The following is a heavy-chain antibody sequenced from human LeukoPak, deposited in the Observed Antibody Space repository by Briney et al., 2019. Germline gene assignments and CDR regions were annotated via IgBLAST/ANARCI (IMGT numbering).Heavy chain of an antibody. V-gene: IGHV4-34*01. Sequence: SETLSLTCAVYGGSFSGYYWSWIRQPPGKGLEWIGEINHSGSTNYDPSLKSRVTISVDTSKNQFSLKLSSVTAADTAVYYCARDSGYDRWGQGTLVTVSS. CDR2: INHSGST. CDR1: GGSFSGYY. D-gene: IGHD5-12*01. CDR3: ARDSGYDR. J-gene: IGHJ4*02.